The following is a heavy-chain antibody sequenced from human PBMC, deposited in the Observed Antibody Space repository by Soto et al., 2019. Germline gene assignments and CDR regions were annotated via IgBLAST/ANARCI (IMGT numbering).Heavy chain of an antibody. CDR1: GGSVSSGSYY. CDR2: IYYSGST. V-gene: IGHV4-61*01. Sequence: SETLSLTCTVSGGSVSSGSYYWSWIRQPPGKGLEWIGYIYYSGSTNYNPSLKSRVTISVDTSKXXXXXXXXXXXXADTAVYYXARDARDYYYYYGMDVWGQGTTVTVSS. J-gene: IGHJ6*02. CDR3: ARDARDYYYYYGMDV.